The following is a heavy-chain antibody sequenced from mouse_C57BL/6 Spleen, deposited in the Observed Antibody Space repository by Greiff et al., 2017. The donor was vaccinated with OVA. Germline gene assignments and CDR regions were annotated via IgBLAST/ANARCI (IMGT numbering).Heavy chain of an antibody. CDR2: INPNNGGT. CDR3: ARTGTKGGSWFAY. D-gene: IGHD4-1*01. J-gene: IGHJ3*01. V-gene: IGHV1-26*01. CDR1: GYTFTDYY. Sequence: EVQLQQSGPELVKPGASVKISCKASGYTFTDYYMNWVKQSHGKSLEWIGDINPNNGGTSYNQKFKGKATLTVAKSSSTAYMELRSLTSEDSAVYYCARTGTKGGSWFAYWGQGTLVTVSA.